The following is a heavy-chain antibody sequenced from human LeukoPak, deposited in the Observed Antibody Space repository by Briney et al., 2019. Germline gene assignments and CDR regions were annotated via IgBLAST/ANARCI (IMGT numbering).Heavy chain of an antibody. Sequence: GGSLRLSCAASGFTFSSYGMHWVRQAPGKGLEWVAVISYDGSNKYYADSVKGRFTISRDNSKNTLYLQMNSLRAEDTAVYYCAKEDSGWCEGVYYFDYWGQGTLVTVSS. CDR3: AKEDSGWCEGVYYFDY. CDR1: GFTFSSYG. D-gene: IGHD6-19*01. V-gene: IGHV3-30*18. CDR2: ISYDGSNK. J-gene: IGHJ4*02.